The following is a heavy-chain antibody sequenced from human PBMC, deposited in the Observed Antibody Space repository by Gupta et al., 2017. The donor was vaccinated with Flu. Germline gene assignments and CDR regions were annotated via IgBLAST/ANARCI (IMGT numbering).Heavy chain of an antibody. V-gene: IGHV3-23*01. CDR1: FSNYA. Sequence: FSNYAMSWVRQAPGKGLEWGSVIRGTGGGTYFADSVKGRFTISRDNSKNTLYLQMNSLRAEDTAVYYCAKGGTGRVDWFDPWGQGTLVTVSS. CDR2: IRGTGGGT. CDR3: AKGGTGRVDWFDP. J-gene: IGHJ5*02. D-gene: IGHD2-8*02.